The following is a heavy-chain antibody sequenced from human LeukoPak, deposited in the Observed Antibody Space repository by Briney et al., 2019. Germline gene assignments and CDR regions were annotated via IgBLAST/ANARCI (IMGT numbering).Heavy chain of an antibody. V-gene: IGHV1-2*02. D-gene: IGHD2-2*01. Sequence: ASVKVSCKASGYTFTSYYMHWVRQAPGQGLEWMGWINPNSGGTNYAQKFQGRVTMTRDTSISTAYMELSRLRSDDTAVYYCARAPRIVVVPAALLFWGQGTLVTVSS. CDR2: INPNSGGT. CDR3: ARAPRIVVVPAALLF. J-gene: IGHJ4*02. CDR1: GYTFTSYY.